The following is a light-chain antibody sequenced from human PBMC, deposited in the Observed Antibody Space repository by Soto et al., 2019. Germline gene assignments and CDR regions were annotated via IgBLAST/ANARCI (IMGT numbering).Light chain of an antibody. CDR2: DAF. Sequence: DFQMTQSPSTLSASVGDRVTITCRASQNIRSRLAWFQQKLGKAPKLLIYDAFSLEIAVPQRFSGSGSGTAFTLTIRSLQTDDFSTYYCQQYHSYWTFVQGTKVGIK. V-gene: IGKV1-5*01. CDR1: QNIRSR. CDR3: QQYHSYWT. J-gene: IGKJ1*01.